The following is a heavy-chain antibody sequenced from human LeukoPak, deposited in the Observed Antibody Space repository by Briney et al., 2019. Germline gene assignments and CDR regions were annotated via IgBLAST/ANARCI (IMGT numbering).Heavy chain of an antibody. Sequence: SLKISCQSFGYTFTTSWIGWVRQLPGRGLGWLEIFYAGNSNAYYSPPFHGPVSISTDTPISTAYLHWSSLKASDTAKYDCAIINLPDGRVDWGQRTLVTVAS. CDR1: GYTFTTSW. D-gene: IGHD3-10*01. CDR2: FYAGNSNA. CDR3: AIINLPDGRVD. V-gene: IGHV5-51*04. J-gene: IGHJ1*01.